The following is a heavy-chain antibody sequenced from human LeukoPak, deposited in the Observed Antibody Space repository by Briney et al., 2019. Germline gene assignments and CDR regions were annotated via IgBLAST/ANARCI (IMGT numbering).Heavy chain of an antibody. CDR1: GFTFSSYA. J-gene: IGHJ4*02. CDR2: ISGRGGST. Sequence: GGSLRLSCAASGFTFSSYAMSWVRQAPGKGLEWVSDISGRGGSTYYADSVKGRFTISRDNYKNTLYLQMNSLRAEDTAVYYCAKVPIRGYDFWSGSQYFDYWGQGTLVTVSS. CDR3: AKVPIRGYDFWSGSQYFDY. V-gene: IGHV3-23*01. D-gene: IGHD3-3*01.